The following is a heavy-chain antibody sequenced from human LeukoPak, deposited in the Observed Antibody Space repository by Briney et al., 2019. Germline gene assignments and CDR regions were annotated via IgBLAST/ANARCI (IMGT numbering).Heavy chain of an antibody. V-gene: IGHV3-21*01. Sequence: PGGSLRPSCTASEFTFSSYSMNWVRQAPGKGLEWVSSISSSSSYIYYADSVKGRFTISRDNAKNSLYLQMNSLRAEDTAVYYCARDGGLAAAGSFWYFDLWGRGTLVTVSS. CDR2: ISSSSSYI. CDR1: EFTFSSYS. D-gene: IGHD6-13*01. J-gene: IGHJ2*01. CDR3: ARDGGLAAAGSFWYFDL.